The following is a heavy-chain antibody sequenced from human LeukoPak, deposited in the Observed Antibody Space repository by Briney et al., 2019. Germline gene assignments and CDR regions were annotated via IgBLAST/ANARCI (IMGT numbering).Heavy chain of an antibody. D-gene: IGHD1-26*01. V-gene: IGHV1-2*02. CDR2: INPNSGGT. CDR1: GYTFTGYY. Sequence: ASVKVSCKASGYTFTGYYMHWVRQAPGQGLEWMGWINPNSGGTNYAQKFQGRVTMTRDTSISTGYMELSRLRSDDTAVYYCAREGGSYFHVDYWGQGTLVTVSS. J-gene: IGHJ4*02. CDR3: AREGGSYFHVDY.